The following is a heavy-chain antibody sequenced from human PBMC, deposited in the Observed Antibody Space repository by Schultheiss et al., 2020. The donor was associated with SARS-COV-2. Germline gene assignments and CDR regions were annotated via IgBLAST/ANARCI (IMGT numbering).Heavy chain of an antibody. D-gene: IGHD5-12*01. CDR2: IYTSWST. Sequence: SETLSLTCTVSGGSISSSSYYWGWIRQPAGKGLEWIGRIYTSWSTNYNPSLKSRVTMSVDTSKNQFSLKLSSVTAADTAVYYCARGGATIRPFDYWGQGTLVTVSS. J-gene: IGHJ4*02. V-gene: IGHV4-61*02. CDR3: ARGGATIRPFDY. CDR1: GGSISSSSYY.